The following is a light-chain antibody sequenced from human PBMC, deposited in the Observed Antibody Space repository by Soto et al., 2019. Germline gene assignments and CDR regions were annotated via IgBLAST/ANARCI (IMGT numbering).Light chain of an antibody. CDR1: SSDVGGYNY. CDR2: EVS. Sequence: QSARTQPPSASGSLGQSVTISCTGTSSDVGGYNYVSRYQQHPGKAPKLMISEVSKRPSEVPDRFSGSKSGDTASLTVSGLQAEDEADYYYSSYVGSKVFGGGTKVTVL. CDR3: SSYVGSKV. J-gene: IGLJ3*02. V-gene: IGLV2-8*01.